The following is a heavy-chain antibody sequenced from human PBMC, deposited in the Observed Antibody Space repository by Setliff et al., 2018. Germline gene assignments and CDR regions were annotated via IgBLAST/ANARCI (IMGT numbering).Heavy chain of an antibody. V-gene: IGHV1-18*01. CDR1: GFMFSTFG. Sequence: ASVKVSCKTSGFMFSTFGLSWVRLAPGQAPEWIGCISGYTGDTNYPQWLQDRVTMTIDTSATTVYMELKSLRSDDTAVYYCVRSSAPQVVLAADFDFWGQGTPVTVSS. CDR3: VRSSAPQVVLAADFDF. J-gene: IGHJ4*02. CDR2: ISGYTGDT. D-gene: IGHD6-19*01.